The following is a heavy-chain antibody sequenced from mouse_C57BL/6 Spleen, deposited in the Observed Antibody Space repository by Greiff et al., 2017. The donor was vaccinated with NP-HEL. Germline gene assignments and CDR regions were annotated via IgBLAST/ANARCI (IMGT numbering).Heavy chain of an antibody. Sequence: QVHVKQSGPELVKPGASVKISCKASGYAFSSSWMNWVKQRPGRGLEWIGGIYPGDGDPNTNGKFKGKATLTADKSSSTAYMQLSSLTSEDSAVYFCAKPGYYDAMDYWGQGTSVTVSS. CDR1: GYAFSSSW. J-gene: IGHJ4*01. D-gene: IGHD2-2*01. V-gene: IGHV1-82*01. CDR2: IYPGDGDP. CDR3: AKPGYYDAMDY.